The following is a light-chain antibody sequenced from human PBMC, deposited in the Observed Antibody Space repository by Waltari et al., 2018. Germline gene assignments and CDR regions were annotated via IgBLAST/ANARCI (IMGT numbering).Light chain of an antibody. J-gene: IGLJ3*02. CDR1: SGHSSNV. CDR3: QTGGHGTWV. CDR2: VNSEGSQ. V-gene: IGLV4-69*01. Sequence: LVLTQSPSASASLGASVKLTCTLSSGHSSNVIAWHQQQPEKGPRFLMKVNSEGSQSKGDRIPDRFSGSSSGAEHYLTISSLQSEDEADYYCQTGGHGTWVFGGGTKLTVL.